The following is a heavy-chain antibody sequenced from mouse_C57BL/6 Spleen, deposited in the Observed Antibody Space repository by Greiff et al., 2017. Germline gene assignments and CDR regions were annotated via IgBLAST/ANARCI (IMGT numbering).Heavy chain of an antibody. D-gene: IGHD1-1*01. CDR1: GYTFTSYW. J-gene: IGHJ2*01. V-gene: IGHV1-72*01. CDR2: IDPTSGGT. CDR3: ASTDSRDFDC. Sequence: QVQLQQPGAELVKPGASVKLSCKASGYTFTSYWMHWVKQRPGRGLEWIGRIDPTSGGTKYNEKFKGKATLTVDKASSTAYMRLSSLPSEDSAVYCCASTDSRDFDCWGTGTTLTVSS.